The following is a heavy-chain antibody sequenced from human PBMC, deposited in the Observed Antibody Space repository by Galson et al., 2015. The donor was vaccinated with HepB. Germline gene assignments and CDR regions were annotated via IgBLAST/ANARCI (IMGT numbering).Heavy chain of an antibody. J-gene: IGHJ4*02. CDR3: AKDQRSGDFEY. D-gene: IGHD3-3*01. Sequence: SLRLPCAASGFTFSYYGMHWVRQAPGKGLEWVAVISYDGRNQYYADSVKGRFTISRDSSTNTLYMQMNSLRVEDTAVYYCAKDQRSGDFEYWGQGSLVTVSS. V-gene: IGHV3-30*18. CDR1: GFTFSYYG. CDR2: ISYDGRNQ.